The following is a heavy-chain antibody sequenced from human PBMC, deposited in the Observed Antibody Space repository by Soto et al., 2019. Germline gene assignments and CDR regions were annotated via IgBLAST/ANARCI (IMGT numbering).Heavy chain of an antibody. CDR2: IYYSGST. V-gene: IGHV4-31*03. CDR1: GGSISSGGYY. D-gene: IGHD3-10*01. Sequence: SETLSLTCTVSGGSISSGGYYWSWIRQHPGKGLEWIGYIYYSGSTYYNPSLKSRVTISVDTSKNQFSLKLSSVTAADTAVYYCARGVLWFGELTGFDPWGQGTLVTVSS. CDR3: ARGVLWFGELTGFDP. J-gene: IGHJ5*02.